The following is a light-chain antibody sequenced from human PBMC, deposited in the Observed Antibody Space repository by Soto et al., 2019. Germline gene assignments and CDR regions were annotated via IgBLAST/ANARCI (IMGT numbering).Light chain of an antibody. CDR2: DVN. CDR3: SSYTSSNTYV. CDR1: SSVVGGYNY. V-gene: IGLV2-14*03. Sequence: QSVLTQPASVSGSPGQSIAISCTGTSSVVGGYNYVSWYQQHPGKVPKLMIYDVNNRPSGVSNRFSGSKSGNTASLTISGLQAEDEADYFCSSYTSSNTYVFGTGTKVTVL. J-gene: IGLJ1*01.